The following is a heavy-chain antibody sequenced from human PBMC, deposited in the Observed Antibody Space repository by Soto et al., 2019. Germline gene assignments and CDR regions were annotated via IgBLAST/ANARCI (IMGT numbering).Heavy chain of an antibody. CDR2: IYYTGHT. CDR1: GGSINNFY. D-gene: IGHD1-1*01. Sequence: QVQLQESGPRLVKPSETLSLTCAVSGGSINNFYWVWMRQPPGKGLEWIGHIYYTGHTEYNPSLKSGVTISVDTTKNQLSLRLNSVTTADTAVYYCARWNEGMDVWGNGTTVAVSS. J-gene: IGHJ6*04. CDR3: ARWNEGMDV. V-gene: IGHV4-59*01.